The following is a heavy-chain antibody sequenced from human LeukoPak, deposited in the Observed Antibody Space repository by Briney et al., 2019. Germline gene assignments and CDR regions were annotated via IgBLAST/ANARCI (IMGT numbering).Heavy chain of an antibody. V-gene: IGHV3-23*01. CDR1: GFTLSSYA. J-gene: IGHJ4*02. CDR3: AKDYSHDYGDYPFDY. D-gene: IGHD4-17*01. CDR2: ISGSGGST. Sequence: GGSLRLSCAASGFTLSSYAISWVRQAPGKGLEWVSAISGSGGSTYYADSVKGRFTISRDNSKNTLYLQMNSLRAEDTAVYYCAKDYSHDYGDYPFDYWGQGTLVTVSS.